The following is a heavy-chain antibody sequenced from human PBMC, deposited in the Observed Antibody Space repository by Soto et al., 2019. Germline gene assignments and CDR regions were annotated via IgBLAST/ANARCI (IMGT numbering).Heavy chain of an antibody. Sequence: SVKVSCKASGYTFTSYGISWVRQAPGQGLEWMGWISAYNGNTNYAQKLQGRVTMTTDTSTSTAYMELRSLRSDDTAVYYCARGLRNSGTDNWFDPWGQGTLVTVSS. D-gene: IGHD5-12*01. CDR1: GYTFTSYG. CDR2: ISAYNGNT. CDR3: ARGLRNSGTDNWFDP. J-gene: IGHJ5*02. V-gene: IGHV1-18*01.